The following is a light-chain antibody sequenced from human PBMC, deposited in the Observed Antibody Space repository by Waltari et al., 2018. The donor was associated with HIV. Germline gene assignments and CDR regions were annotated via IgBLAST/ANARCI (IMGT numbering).Light chain of an antibody. V-gene: IGKV1-39*01. CDR1: QNIKNY. CDR2: AAT. CDR3: QQTYSASMT. Sequence: DIQMTHSPSSLSASLGDEVIITCRASQNIKNYVNWYRQKPGGAPKLLIYAATNLQSGVPGRFRGGGSGTDFTLTINNLQPEDSAIYICQQTYSASMTFGRGTRV. J-gene: IGKJ5*01.